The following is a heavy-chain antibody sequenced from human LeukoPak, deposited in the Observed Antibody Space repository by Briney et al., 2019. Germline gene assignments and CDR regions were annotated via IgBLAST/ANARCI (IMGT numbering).Heavy chain of an antibody. CDR3: ARGPYYYGSGSSNWFDP. J-gene: IGHJ5*02. Sequence: TSQTLSLTCTVSGGSISSGDYYWSWIRQPPGKGLEWIGYIYYSGSTNYNPSLKSRVTISVDTSKNQFSLKLSSVTAADTAVYYCARGPYYYGSGSSNWFDPWGQGTLVTVSS. D-gene: IGHD3-10*01. CDR2: IYYSGST. CDR1: GGSISSGDYY. V-gene: IGHV4-30-4*08.